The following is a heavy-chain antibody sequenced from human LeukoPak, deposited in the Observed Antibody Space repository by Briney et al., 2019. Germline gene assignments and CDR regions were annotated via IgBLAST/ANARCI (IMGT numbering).Heavy chain of an antibody. D-gene: IGHD3-22*01. Sequence: SETLSLTCTVSGGSISSYYWSWIRQPAGKGLEWIGRIYTSGSTNYNPSLRSRVTISVDTSKNQFSLKLSSVTAADTAVYYCARSSEGRYYYDSSGFSYYYYYMDVWGKGTTVTISS. CDR1: GGSISSYY. V-gene: IGHV4-4*07. J-gene: IGHJ6*03. CDR3: ARSSEGRYYYDSSGFSYYYYYMDV. CDR2: IYTSGST.